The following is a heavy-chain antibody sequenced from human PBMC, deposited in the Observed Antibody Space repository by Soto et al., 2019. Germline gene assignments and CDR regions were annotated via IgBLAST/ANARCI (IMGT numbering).Heavy chain of an antibody. CDR1: GFTFSSYS. CDR3: ARDRGDYEGLVPYSFHH. CDR2: ISSRSRSI. Sequence: EVQLVESGGGLVKPGGSLRLSCAASGFTFSSYSMHWVRQAPGKGLEWVSSISSRSRSIYYADSQKGRFTISRDNTKNSLYLQMNNLRAEDTAVYYCARDRGDYEGLVPYSFHHWGQGTLVTVSS. D-gene: IGHD4-17*01. J-gene: IGHJ4*02. V-gene: IGHV3-21*01.